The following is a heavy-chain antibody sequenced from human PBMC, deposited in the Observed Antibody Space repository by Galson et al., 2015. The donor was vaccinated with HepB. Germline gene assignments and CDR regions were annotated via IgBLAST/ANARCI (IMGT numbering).Heavy chain of an antibody. CDR3: ARDHSSSWYYYYYYYGMDV. J-gene: IGHJ6*02. CDR2: ISYDGGNK. V-gene: IGHV3-30*04. Sequence: SLRLSCAASGFTFSSYAMHWVRQAPGKGLEWVAVISYDGGNKYYADSVKGRFTISRDNSKNTPYLQMNSLRAEDTAVYYCARDHSSSWYYYYYYYGMDVWGQGTTVTVSS. D-gene: IGHD6-13*01. CDR1: GFTFSSYA.